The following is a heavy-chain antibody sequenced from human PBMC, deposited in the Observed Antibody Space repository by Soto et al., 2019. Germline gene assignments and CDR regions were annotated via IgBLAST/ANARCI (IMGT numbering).Heavy chain of an antibody. Sequence: QVQLVQSGAEVKKPGSSVKVSCKASGGTFSSYTISWVRQAPGQGLEWMGRIIPILGIANYAQKFQGRVTITAGKSTSTAYMELSSLRSEDTAVYYCARTRSSCPLWFDPWGQGTLVTVSS. V-gene: IGHV1-69*02. CDR1: GGTFSSYT. CDR3: ARTRSSCPLWFDP. CDR2: IIPILGIA. D-gene: IGHD6-13*01. J-gene: IGHJ5*02.